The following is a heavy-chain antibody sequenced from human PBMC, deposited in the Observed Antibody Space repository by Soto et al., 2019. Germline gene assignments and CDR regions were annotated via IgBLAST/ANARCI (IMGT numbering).Heavy chain of an antibody. V-gene: IGHV4-39*01. Sequence: LSLTCTVSGGSIISTFYYWGWLRQPPGRGLEWIANIHYSGETHYSPSLKSRVAISVDTSKSQFSLTLDSVTAADTAVYYCARRPDFRDHGWFDPWGQGILVTVSS. CDR2: IHYSGET. CDR1: GGSIISTFYY. J-gene: IGHJ5*02. CDR3: ARRPDFRDHGWFDP. D-gene: IGHD4-17*01.